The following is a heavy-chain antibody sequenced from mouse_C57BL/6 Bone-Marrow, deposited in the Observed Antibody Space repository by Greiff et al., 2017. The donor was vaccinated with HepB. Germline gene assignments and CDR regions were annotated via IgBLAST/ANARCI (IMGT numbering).Heavy chain of an antibody. CDR2: IYPRSGNT. CDR3: ARSGLLRPIFAY. J-gene: IGHJ3*01. V-gene: IGHV1-81*01. Sequence: VQLQQSGAELARPGASVKLSCKASGYTFTSYGISWVKQRTGQGLEWIGEIYPRSGNTYYNAKFKGKATLTADKSSSTAYMELRSLTSEDSAVYFCARSGLLRPIFAYWGQGTLVTVSA. CDR1: GYTFTSYG. D-gene: IGHD1-1*01.